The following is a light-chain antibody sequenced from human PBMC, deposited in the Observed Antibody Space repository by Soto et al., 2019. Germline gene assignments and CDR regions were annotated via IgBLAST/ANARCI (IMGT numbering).Light chain of an antibody. Sequence: EIVMTQSPATLSVSPGERATLSCRASQSISSSFFAWYQHKPGQAPRLLIYGTSNRATGIPDRFSGSGSGTDFTLTISRLEPEDFAVYYCQQYGSSPFTFGPGTKVDI. CDR2: GTS. V-gene: IGKV3-20*01. CDR3: QQYGSSPFT. CDR1: QSISSSF. J-gene: IGKJ3*01.